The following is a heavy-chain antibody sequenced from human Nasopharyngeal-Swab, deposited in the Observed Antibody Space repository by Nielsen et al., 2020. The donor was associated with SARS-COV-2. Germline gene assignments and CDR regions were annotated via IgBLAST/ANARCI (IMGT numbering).Heavy chain of an antibody. CDR3: TTDPLGYCTNGVCYTTDY. CDR2: IKSKTDGGTT. D-gene: IGHD2-8*01. CDR1: GFTFSSAW. V-gene: IGHV3-15*01. J-gene: IGHJ4*02. Sequence: GESLNISCAASGFTFSSAWMSWVRQAPGKGLEWVGRIKSKTDGGTTDYAAPVKGRFTISRDDSKNTLYLQMNSLKTEDTAVYYCTTDPLGYCTNGVCYTTDYWGQGTLVTVSS.